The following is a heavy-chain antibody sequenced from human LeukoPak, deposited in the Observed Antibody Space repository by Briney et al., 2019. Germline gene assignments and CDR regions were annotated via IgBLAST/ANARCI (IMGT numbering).Heavy chain of an antibody. CDR1: GYSFSSGFY. CDR2: IYHSGST. D-gene: IGHD6-19*01. J-gene: IGHJ4*02. V-gene: IGHV4-38-2*02. Sequence: SETVSLTCTVSGYSFSSGFYWGWIRQPPGKGLEWIGSIYHSGSTYYNPSLKGRVTISVDTSKNQFSLKLSSVTAADTAVYYCAKDLIAVALYYFDYWGQGTLVTVSS. CDR3: AKDLIAVALYYFDY.